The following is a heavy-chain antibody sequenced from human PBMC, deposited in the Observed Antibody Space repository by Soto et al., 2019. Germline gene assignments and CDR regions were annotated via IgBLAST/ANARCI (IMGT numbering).Heavy chain of an antibody. CDR1: GYTFTGYY. V-gene: IGHV1-2*02. CDR3: ARIPRVHDSYYYYGMDV. J-gene: IGHJ6*02. Sequence: ASVKVSCKASGYTFTGYYMHWVRQAPGQGLEWMGWINPNSGGTNYAQKFQGRVTMTRDTSISTAYMELSRLRSDDTAVYYCARIPRVHDSYYYYGMDVWGQGTTVTVSS. CDR2: INPNSGGT. D-gene: IGHD2-2*02.